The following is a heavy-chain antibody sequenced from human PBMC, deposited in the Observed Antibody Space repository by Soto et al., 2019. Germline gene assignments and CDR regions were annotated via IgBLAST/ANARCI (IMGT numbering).Heavy chain of an antibody. J-gene: IGHJ4*02. CDR2: ISGSGGST. D-gene: IGHD6-19*01. V-gene: IGHV3-23*01. Sequence: EVQLLESGGGLVQPGGSLRLSCAASGFTFSSYAMNWVRQAPGKGLEWVSAISGSGGSTYYADSVKGRFTISRDNSKNTLDLQMNSLTAEDTAVYYCAKVFLKGAVGGYFDCWGQGTLVNVS. CDR1: GFTFSSYA. CDR3: AKVFLKGAVGGYFDC.